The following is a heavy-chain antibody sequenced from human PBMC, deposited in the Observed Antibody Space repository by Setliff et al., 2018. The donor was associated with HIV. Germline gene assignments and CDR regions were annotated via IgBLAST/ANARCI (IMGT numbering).Heavy chain of an antibody. Sequence: TLSLTCTVTGGASNSGGYYWTWVRPHPGTGLQWIGYVYYIGGAYYNPSLKSRFTISLNTSKNHCSLNLSSVTAADTAVYYCARESMLRGLSQAVDIWGQGTMVTVSS. J-gene: IGHJ3*02. V-gene: IGHV4-31*03. CDR3: ARESMLRGLSQAVDI. CDR1: GGASNSGGYY. D-gene: IGHD3-10*01. CDR2: VYYIGGA.